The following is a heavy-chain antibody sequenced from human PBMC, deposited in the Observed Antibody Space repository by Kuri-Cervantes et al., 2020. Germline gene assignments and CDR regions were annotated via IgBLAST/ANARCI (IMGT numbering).Heavy chain of an antibody. CDR3: VRADIAAVYYFDY. CDR2: IYYSGST. Sequence: SETLSLTCTVSGGSISSSSYYWGWIRQPPGKGLEWIGSIYYSGSTYYNPSLKSRVTISVDTSKNQFSLKLSSVTAADTAVYYCVRADIAAVYYFDYWGQGTLVTVSS. CDR1: GGSISSSSYY. V-gene: IGHV4-39*07. J-gene: IGHJ4*02. D-gene: IGHD6-13*01.